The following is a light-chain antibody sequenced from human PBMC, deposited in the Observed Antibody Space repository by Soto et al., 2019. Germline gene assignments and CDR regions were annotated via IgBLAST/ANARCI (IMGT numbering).Light chain of an antibody. Sequence: QSALTQPASVSGAPGQRVTISCSGTRSNIGSQVVQWFQHLPGTAPKLLIQNNNERPSGVPDRFSGSKSGTSASLAISGLQSEDEGDYYCATWDDNVDGPVFGGGTQLTVL. J-gene: IGLJ2*01. CDR3: ATWDDNVDGPV. CDR1: RSNIGSQV. CDR2: NNN. V-gene: IGLV1-44*01.